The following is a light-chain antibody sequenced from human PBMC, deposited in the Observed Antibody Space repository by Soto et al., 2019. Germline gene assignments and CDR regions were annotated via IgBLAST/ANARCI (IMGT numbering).Light chain of an antibody. J-gene: IGKJ5*01. CDR2: AAS. CDR1: QSISSY. V-gene: IGKV1-39*01. CDR3: QQSYSTLG. Sequence: DIQMTQSPSSLSASVGDRVTITCRASQSISSYLNWYQQKPGKAPKLLIYAASSLQSGVPSRFSGSGSGTDFTLTISSLQPEDIATYYCQQSYSTLGFGQGTRLEIK.